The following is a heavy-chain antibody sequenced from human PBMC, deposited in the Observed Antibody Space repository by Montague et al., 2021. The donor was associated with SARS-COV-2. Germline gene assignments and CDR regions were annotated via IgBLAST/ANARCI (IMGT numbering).Heavy chain of an antibody. CDR2: IYTSGTT. J-gene: IGHJ6*02. Sequence: SETLSLTCTVSGGSISSYYWSWIRQPAGKGLEWIGRIYTSGTTNYNPSLESRVTMSVDTSKNQFPLKLSSVTAADTAVYYCAGGSGIINFYNSGMDVWGQGTTVTVSS. V-gene: IGHV4-4*07. CDR1: GGSISSYY. D-gene: IGHD3-10*01. CDR3: AGGSGIINFYNSGMDV.